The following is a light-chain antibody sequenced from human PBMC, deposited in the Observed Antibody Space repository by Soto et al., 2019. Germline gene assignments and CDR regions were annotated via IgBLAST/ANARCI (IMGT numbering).Light chain of an antibody. J-gene: IGLJ1*01. V-gene: IGLV2-14*03. CDR2: DVS. Sequence: QSALTQPASVSGSPGQSITISCTGTSSDVGGYNFVSWYQQHPGKAPKLMIYDVSNRPSGVSNRFSGSKSGNTASLTISELQAEDEADYYCSSHTTTSTVYVFGTGTKVTVL. CDR3: SSHTTTSTVYV. CDR1: SSDVGGYNF.